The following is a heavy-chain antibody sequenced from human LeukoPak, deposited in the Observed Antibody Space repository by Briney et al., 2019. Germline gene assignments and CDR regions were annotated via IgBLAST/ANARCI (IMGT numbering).Heavy chain of an antibody. J-gene: IGHJ3*02. V-gene: IGHV4-59*08. Sequence: SETLSLTCTVSGGSISSYYWSWIRQPPGKGLEWIGYIYYSGSTNYNPSLKSRVTISVDTSKNQFSLKLSSVTAADTAVYYCATADARWLQSLAFDIWGQETMVTVSS. CDR3: ATADARWLQSLAFDI. D-gene: IGHD5-24*01. CDR1: GGSISSYY. CDR2: IYYSGST.